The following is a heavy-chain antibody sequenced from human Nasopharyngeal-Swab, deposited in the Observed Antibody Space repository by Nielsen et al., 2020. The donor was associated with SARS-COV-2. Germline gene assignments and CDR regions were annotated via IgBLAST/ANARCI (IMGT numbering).Heavy chain of an antibody. CDR2: ISAYNGNT. CDR1: GYTFTSYG. Sequence: ASVKVSCKASGYTFTSYGISWVRQAPGQGLEWMGWISAYNGNTNYAQKLQGRVTMTTDTSTSTAYMELRSLRSDDTAVYYCARGRSSGWYDYYYYGMDVWGQGTTVTVSS. D-gene: IGHD6-19*01. CDR3: ARGRSSGWYDYYYYGMDV. J-gene: IGHJ6*02. V-gene: IGHV1-18*01.